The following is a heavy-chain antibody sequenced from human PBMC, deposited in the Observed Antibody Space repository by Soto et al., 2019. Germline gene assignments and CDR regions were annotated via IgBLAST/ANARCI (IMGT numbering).Heavy chain of an antibody. CDR2: INPSGGST. V-gene: IGHV1-46*01. CDR1: GYTFTSYY. Sequence: ASVKVSCKASGYTFTSYYMRWVRQAPGQGLEWMGIINPSGGSTSYAQKFQGRVTMTRDTSTSTVYMELSSLRSEDTAVYYCASSVVVPAATSDAFDIWGQGTMVTVSS. J-gene: IGHJ3*02. D-gene: IGHD2-2*01. CDR3: ASSVVVPAATSDAFDI.